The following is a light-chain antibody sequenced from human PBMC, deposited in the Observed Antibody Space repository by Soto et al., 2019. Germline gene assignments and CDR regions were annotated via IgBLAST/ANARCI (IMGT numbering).Light chain of an antibody. V-gene: IGKV3-11*01. Sequence: EIVLTQSPGTLSLSPGERATLSCRASQSVSSDLAWYQHKPGQAPRLLIYGASNRATGIPARFSGSGSGTDFTLTISSLEPEDFAVYYCQQRSNWPSITFGQGTRLENK. CDR1: QSVSSD. CDR3: QQRSNWPSIT. J-gene: IGKJ5*01. CDR2: GAS.